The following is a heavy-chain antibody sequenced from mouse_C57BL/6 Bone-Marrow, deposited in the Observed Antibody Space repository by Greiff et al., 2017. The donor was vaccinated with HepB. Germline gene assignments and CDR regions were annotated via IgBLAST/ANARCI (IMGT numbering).Heavy chain of an antibody. Sequence: QVQLQQSGAELVKPGASVKISCKASGYAFSSYWMNWVKQRPGKGLEWIGQIYPGDGDTNYNGKFKGKATLTADKSSSTAYMQLSSLTSEDSAVYFCARGNDYDDYAMDYWGQGTSVTVSS. CDR2: IYPGDGDT. J-gene: IGHJ4*01. CDR3: ARGNDYDDYAMDY. D-gene: IGHD2-4*01. CDR1: GYAFSSYW. V-gene: IGHV1-80*01.